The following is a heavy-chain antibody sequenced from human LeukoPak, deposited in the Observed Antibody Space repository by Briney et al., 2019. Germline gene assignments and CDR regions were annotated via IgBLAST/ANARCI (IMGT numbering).Heavy chain of an antibody. J-gene: IGHJ4*02. V-gene: IGHV5-51*01. CDR2: FFPGDSDR. D-gene: IGHD1-1*01. CDR3: ARGPRGGNWNEALDY. Sequence: GESLKISCKASGYSFTTYWIGWVRQMPGEGLEWMGMFFPGDSDRRYSPSFQGQVTIPADKSITTAYLQWNSLKASDTAIYYCARGPRGGNWNEALDYWGQGTLVTVSS. CDR1: GYSFTTYW.